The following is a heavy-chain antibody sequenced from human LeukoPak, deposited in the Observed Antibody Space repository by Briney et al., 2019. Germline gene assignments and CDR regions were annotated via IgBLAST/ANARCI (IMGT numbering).Heavy chain of an antibody. CDR3: ARDGVAYCGGDCYLDY. Sequence: PGGSLRLSCAASGFTFSSYGMHWVRQAPGKGLEYVSAISSNGGSTYYANSVKGRFTISRDNSKNTLYLQMGSLRAEDMAVYYCARDGVAYCGGDCYLDYWGQGTLVTVSS. CDR2: ISSNGGST. D-gene: IGHD2-21*02. J-gene: IGHJ4*02. V-gene: IGHV3-64*01. CDR1: GFTFSSYG.